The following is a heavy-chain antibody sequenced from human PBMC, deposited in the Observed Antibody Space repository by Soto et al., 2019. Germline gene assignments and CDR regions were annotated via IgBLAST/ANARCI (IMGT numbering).Heavy chain of an antibody. D-gene: IGHD3-3*01. J-gene: IGHJ6*02. CDR1: GYTFTGYY. Sequence: GASVKVSCKASGYTFTGYYMHWVRQAPGQGLEWMGWINPNSGGTNYAQKFQGRVTMTRDTSISTAYMELSRLRSDDTAVYYCARDGRFLEWLPPPELYYYYGMDVWGQGTTVTVS. CDR2: INPNSGGT. V-gene: IGHV1-2*02. CDR3: ARDGRFLEWLPPPELYYYYGMDV.